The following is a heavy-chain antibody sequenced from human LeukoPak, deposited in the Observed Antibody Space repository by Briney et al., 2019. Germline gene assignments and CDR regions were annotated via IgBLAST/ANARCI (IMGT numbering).Heavy chain of an antibody. J-gene: IGHJ3*02. CDR3: ARHGPYYYDSSGYSEGSI. CDR1: GYSFTSYW. D-gene: IGHD3-22*01. V-gene: IGHV5-51*01. CDR2: IYPGDSDT. Sequence: GESLKISCKGSGYSFTSYWIGWVRQMPGKGLEWMGIIYPGDSDTRYSPSFQGQVTISADKSISTAYLQWSSLKASDTAMYYCARHGPYYYDSSGYSEGSIWGQGTMVTVSS.